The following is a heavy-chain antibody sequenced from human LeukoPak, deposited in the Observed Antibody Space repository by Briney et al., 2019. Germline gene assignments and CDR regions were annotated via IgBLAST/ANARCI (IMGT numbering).Heavy chain of an antibody. CDR2: MSSGSSYI. V-gene: IGHV3-21*01. D-gene: IGHD3-3*01. J-gene: IGHJ4*02. CDR1: GFTFSTYA. Sequence: GESLRLSCTASGFTFSTYAMTWARQAPGKGLEWISSMSSGSSYIYYADSVRGRFTISRDNAKNSLYLEMNNLRAEDTAMYYCARDRPTGASRVFVVEWGQGTLVTVSS. CDR3: ARDRPTGASRVFVVE.